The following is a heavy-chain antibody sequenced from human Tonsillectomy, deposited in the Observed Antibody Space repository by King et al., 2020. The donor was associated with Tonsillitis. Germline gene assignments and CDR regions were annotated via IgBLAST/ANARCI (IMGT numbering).Heavy chain of an antibody. J-gene: IGHJ2*01. Sequence: DVQLVESGGGLVQPGGSLRLSCAASVFNFNNYGMNWVRQAPGKGLEWISYIRNNSNTIYYADYVKGRFTISRDNAKNSLFLQMNSLRAEDTAIYYCARDTSFVWYFDLWGRGTLVTVSS. V-gene: IGHV3-48*04. CDR2: IRNNSNTI. CDR1: VFNFNNYG. CDR3: ARDTSFVWYFDL.